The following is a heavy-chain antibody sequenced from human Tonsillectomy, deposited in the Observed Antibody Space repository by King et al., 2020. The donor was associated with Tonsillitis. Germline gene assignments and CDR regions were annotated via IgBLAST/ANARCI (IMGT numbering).Heavy chain of an antibody. CDR1: GFTFSGSA. CDR2: IRSKANSYAT. V-gene: IGHV3-73*01. CDR3: TRYYYGSGSYYYYFDY. J-gene: IGHJ4*02. Sequence: VQLVESGGGLVQPGGSLQLSCAASGFTFSGSAMHWVRQASGKGLEWVGRIRSKANSYATAYAASVKGRFTISRDDSKNTAYLQMNSLKTEDTAVYYCTRYYYGSGSYYYYFDYWGQGTLVTVSS. D-gene: IGHD3-10*01.